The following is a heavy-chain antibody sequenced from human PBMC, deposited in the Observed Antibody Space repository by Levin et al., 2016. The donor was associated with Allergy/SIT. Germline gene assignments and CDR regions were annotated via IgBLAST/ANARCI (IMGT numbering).Heavy chain of an antibody. J-gene: IGHJ4*02. CDR2: IHYNGST. CDR3: ARASAYSGGCFDN. Sequence: WIRQPPGKGLEWIGSIHYNGSTYYNPSFKSRVTISVDTSENQFSLRVNSVTAADTAVYYCARASAYSGGCFDNWGQGTLVTVSS. D-gene: IGHD6-19*01. V-gene: IGHV4-39*01.